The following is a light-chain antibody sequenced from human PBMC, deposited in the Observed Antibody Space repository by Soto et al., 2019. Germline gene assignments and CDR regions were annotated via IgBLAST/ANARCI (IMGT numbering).Light chain of an antibody. J-gene: IGKJ1*01. Sequence: IVLAQSPATLSLSPGERATISCRASHSVANNYLAWYQQKHGQAPRLIIFAASSRATGVPHRFTASGSGTDFTLTISRVEPEDFAVYFCQQYGGSPPGTFGQGTKVDSK. CDR3: QQYGGSPPGT. V-gene: IGKV3-20*01. CDR1: HSVANNY. CDR2: AAS.